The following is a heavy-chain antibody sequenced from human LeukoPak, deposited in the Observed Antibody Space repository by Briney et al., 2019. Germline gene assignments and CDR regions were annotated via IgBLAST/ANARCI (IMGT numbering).Heavy chain of an antibody. CDR1: GFSFSDYY. D-gene: IGHD2-2*01. Sequence: GGSLRLSCAASGFSFSDYYMSWIRQAPGKGLEWVSYISSSGSTIYYADSVKGRFTISRDNAKNSLYLQMNSLRAEDTAVYYCARALTSWETFDYWGQGTLVTVSS. CDR3: ARALTSWETFDY. V-gene: IGHV3-11*01. CDR2: ISSSGSTI. J-gene: IGHJ4*02.